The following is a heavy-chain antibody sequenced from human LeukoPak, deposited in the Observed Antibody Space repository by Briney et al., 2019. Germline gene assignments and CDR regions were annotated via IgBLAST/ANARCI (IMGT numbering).Heavy chain of an antibody. D-gene: IGHD3-22*01. CDR1: GFTFDDYA. CDR3: AKVIHLDYYDSSGYYDY. J-gene: IGHJ4*02. Sequence: PGGSLRLSCAASGFTFDDYAMHWVRQAPGKGLEWVSGISWNSGSIGYADSVKGRFTISRDNAKNSLYLQMNSLRAEDTALYYCAKVIHLDYYDSSGYYDYWGQGTLVTVSS. CDR2: ISWNSGSI. V-gene: IGHV3-9*01.